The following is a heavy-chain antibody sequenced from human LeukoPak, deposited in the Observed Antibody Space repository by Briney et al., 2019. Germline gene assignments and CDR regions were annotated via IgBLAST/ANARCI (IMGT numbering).Heavy chain of an antibody. V-gene: IGHV3-11*01. CDR1: GFTFSDYY. Sequence: PGGSLRLSCAASGFTFSDYYMSWIRQAPGKGLEWVSYISSSGSTIYYADSVKGRFTISRDNAKNSLYLQMNSLRAEDTAVYYCARGGALSGSYWGNYYYYGMDVWGQGTTVTVSS. CDR2: ISSSGSTI. CDR3: ARGGALSGSYWGNYYYYGMDV. J-gene: IGHJ6*02. D-gene: IGHD1-26*01.